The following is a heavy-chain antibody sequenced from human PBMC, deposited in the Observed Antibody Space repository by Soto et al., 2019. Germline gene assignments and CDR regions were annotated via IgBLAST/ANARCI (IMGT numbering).Heavy chain of an antibody. D-gene: IGHD2-2*01. V-gene: IGHV3-48*02. CDR1: GFTFSSYR. CDR3: ARAGYCSSTSCYVLPYYYGMDV. J-gene: IGHJ6*02. CDR2: ISSSSSTI. Sequence: EVQLVESGGGLVQPGGSLRLSCAASGFTFSSYRMNWVRQAPGKGLEWVSYISSSSSTIYYADSVKGRFTISRDNAKNSIYLQMNSLRDEDTAVYYCARAGYCSSTSCYVLPYYYGMDVWGQGTTVTVSS.